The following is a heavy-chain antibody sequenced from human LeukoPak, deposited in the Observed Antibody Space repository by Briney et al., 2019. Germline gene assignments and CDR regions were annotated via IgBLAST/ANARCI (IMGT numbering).Heavy chain of an antibody. CDR3: ARALIGYYFDY. J-gene: IGHJ4*02. Sequence: GGSLRLSCAASGFTFSDYYMSWIRQAPGKGLEWVSSVSNSGDYIHYADSVKGRFTISRDNSKNSLYLQMTSLRAEDTAVYYCARALIGYYFDYWGQGTLVTVSS. D-gene: IGHD2-8*01. CDR2: VSNSGDYI. CDR1: GFTFSDYY. V-gene: IGHV3-11*06.